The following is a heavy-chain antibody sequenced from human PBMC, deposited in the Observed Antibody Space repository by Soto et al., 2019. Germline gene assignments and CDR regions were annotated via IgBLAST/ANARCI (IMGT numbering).Heavy chain of an antibody. V-gene: IGHV4-34*01. Sequence: SETLSLTCAVYGGSFSGHYWSWIRQPPGKGLEWIGEINHSGSINYNPSLKSRVTISVDRSKKQFSLRLSSVTAADTAVYYCARGFQYCGSISCYAIFDYWGQGTLVTVSS. CDR2: INHSGSI. CDR3: ARGFQYCGSISCYAIFDY. CDR1: GGSFSGHY. J-gene: IGHJ4*02. D-gene: IGHD2-2*01.